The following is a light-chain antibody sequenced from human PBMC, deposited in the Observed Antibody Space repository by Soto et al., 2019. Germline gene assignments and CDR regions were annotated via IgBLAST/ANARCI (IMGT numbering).Light chain of an antibody. CDR1: QGVSSY. V-gene: IGKV3-11*01. J-gene: IGKJ3*01. CDR2: DAS. Sequence: EIVLTQSPATLSLSPGERATLSCRASQGVSSYLAWYQQKPGQAPRLLIYDASNRATGIPARFSGSGSGTDFTLTISSLEPDDFAVYYCQQRSISDPFGPGPRVDIK. CDR3: QQRSISDP.